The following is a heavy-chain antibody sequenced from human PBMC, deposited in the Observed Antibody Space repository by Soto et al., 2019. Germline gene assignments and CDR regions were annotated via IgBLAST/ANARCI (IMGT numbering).Heavy chain of an antibody. J-gene: IGHJ6*02. D-gene: IGHD2-15*01. CDR3: ASWLKGPDIGNYYYGMDV. CDR1: GGAFSDYA. Sequence: QVQLVQSGAEVKKPGSSVKVSCKASGGAFSDYAFSWVRQAPGQGLEWLGGIMPIFRAPDYARKFQGRVTLTAXAXTXTXYMEMHSLRSEATAVYYCASWLKGPDIGNYYYGMDVWGQGTTVTVS. CDR2: IMPIFRAP. V-gene: IGHV1-69*12.